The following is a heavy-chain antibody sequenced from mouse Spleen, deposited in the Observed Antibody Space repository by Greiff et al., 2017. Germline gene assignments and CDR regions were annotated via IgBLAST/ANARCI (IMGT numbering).Heavy chain of an antibody. CDR1: GFTFSSYA. Sequence: EVQVVESGGGLVKPGGSLKLSCAASGFTFSSYAMSWVRQTPEKRLEWVATISSGGSYTYYPDSVKGRFTISRDNAKNTLYLQMSSLRSEDTAMYYCARGGHYFDYWGQGTTLTVSS. V-gene: IGHV5-9-3*01. J-gene: IGHJ2*01. CDR2: ISSGGSYT. CDR3: ARGGHYFDY.